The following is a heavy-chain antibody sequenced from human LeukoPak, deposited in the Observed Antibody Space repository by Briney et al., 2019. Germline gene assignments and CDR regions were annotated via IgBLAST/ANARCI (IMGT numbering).Heavy chain of an antibody. CDR2: INHSGST. D-gene: IGHD2-21*02. CDR1: GGSFSGYY. J-gene: IGHJ5*02. V-gene: IGHV4-34*01. CDR3: ASAYCGGDCYSGWFDP. Sequence: SETLSLTCAAYGGSFSGYYWSWIRQPPGKGLEWIGEINHSGSTNYNPSLKSRVTISVDTSKNQFSLKLSSVTAADTAVYYCASAYCGGDCYSGWFDPWGQGTLVTASS.